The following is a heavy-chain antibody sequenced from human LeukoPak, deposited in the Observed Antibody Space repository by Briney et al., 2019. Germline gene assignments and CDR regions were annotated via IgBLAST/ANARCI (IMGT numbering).Heavy chain of an antibody. CDR2: IYSGGST. Sequence: GGSLRLSCAASGFTVSSNYMSWVRQAPGKGLEWVSVIYSGGSTYYADSVKGRFTISRDNSENTLYLQMNSLRAEDTAVYYCARDGGSHYYGSGSSDYWGQGTLVTVSS. D-gene: IGHD3-10*01. CDR3: ARDGGSHYYGSGSSDY. CDR1: GFTVSSNY. J-gene: IGHJ4*02. V-gene: IGHV3-66*01.